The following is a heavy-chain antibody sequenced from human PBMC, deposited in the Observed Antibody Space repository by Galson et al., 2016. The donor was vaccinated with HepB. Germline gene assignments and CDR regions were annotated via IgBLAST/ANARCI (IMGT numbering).Heavy chain of an antibody. D-gene: IGHD5-12*01. CDR2: IYYSGNT. CDR3: ATGRGTIIPVGD. V-gene: IGHV4-39*01. Sequence: LSLTCTVSAGSISSTSYYWGWIRQPPGKGLEWIGSIYYSGNTYYDPSLTSRVTISVDTSKNQFSLKLGSVTATDTAVYYCATGRGTIIPVGDWGQGTLVTVSS. CDR1: AGSISSTSYY. J-gene: IGHJ4*02.